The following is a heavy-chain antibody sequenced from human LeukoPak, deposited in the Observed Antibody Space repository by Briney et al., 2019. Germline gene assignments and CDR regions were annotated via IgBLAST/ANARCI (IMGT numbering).Heavy chain of an antibody. V-gene: IGHV3-7*01. CDR3: ARGRGWVDH. CDR1: GFTFSSYE. J-gene: IGHJ4*02. CDR2: IHEDGSVT. D-gene: IGHD3-16*01. Sequence: GGSLRLSCAASGFTFSSYEMNWVRQAPGKGLEWVANIHEDGSVTNYVDSVKGRFTISRDNARNSVYLQLNSLRAEDTALYYCARGRGWVDHWGQGTLVTVSS.